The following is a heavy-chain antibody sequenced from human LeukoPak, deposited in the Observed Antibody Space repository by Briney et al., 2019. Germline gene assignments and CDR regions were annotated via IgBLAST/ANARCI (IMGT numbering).Heavy chain of an antibody. Sequence: SETLSLTCAVSGGSLSGYYWSWIRQSPGKGLEWMGDIHHDGRTKYKSSFKSRITIFLVSSKNEVSLRLSPVTPADTALYFCARDVVPRDYGDTLNAYDLWGQGTVVTVS. V-gene: IGHV4-34*01. D-gene: IGHD4-17*01. CDR2: IHHDGRT. CDR1: GGSLSGYY. J-gene: IGHJ3*01. CDR3: ARDVVPRDYGDTLNAYDL.